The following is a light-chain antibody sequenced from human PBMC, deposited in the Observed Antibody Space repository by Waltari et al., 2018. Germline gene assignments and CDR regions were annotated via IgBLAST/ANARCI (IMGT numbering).Light chain of an antibody. CDR2: EVN. Sequence: QSALTQPRSVSGSPGQSVTVSCTGTSNDVGGYRDVPWYQQPPTTAPKLIIYEVNKRPSGVPDRFSGSKSGNTASLTISGLQAEDDADYFCSSYASSYTYVFGTGTKVTVL. J-gene: IGLJ1*01. CDR1: SNDVGGYRD. V-gene: IGLV2-11*01. CDR3: SSYASSYTYV.